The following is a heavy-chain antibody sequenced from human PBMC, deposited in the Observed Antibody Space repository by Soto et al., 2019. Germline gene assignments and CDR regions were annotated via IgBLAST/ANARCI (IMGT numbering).Heavy chain of an antibody. J-gene: IGHJ4*02. CDR2: ISSSGTSA. CDR3: ARDRGKVTAQYFDH. CDR1: GFPFSGFY. Sequence: QVQLEESGGGLVKPGGSLRLSCAASGFPFSGFYMSWVRQAPGKGLEYISYISSSGTSANYADSVKGRFTISRDNSKNSLYLQMNSLRTEDTAVYYCARDRGKVTAQYFDHWGQGALVTVSS. D-gene: IGHD2-21*02. V-gene: IGHV3-11*05.